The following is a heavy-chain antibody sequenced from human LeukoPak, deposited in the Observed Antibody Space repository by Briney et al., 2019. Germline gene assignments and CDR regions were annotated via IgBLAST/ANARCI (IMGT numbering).Heavy chain of an antibody. V-gene: IGHV3-21*05. CDR1: GXTFSRYA. Sequence: GGSLRLSWAASGXTFSRYAMNWVRQAPGKGLEWVSHISSFSNFRSYADSVKGRFTISRDNAKNSLYLQANSLRAEDTAVYYCARPTIAAAGNFEYWGQGTLVTVSS. CDR2: ISSFSNFR. J-gene: IGHJ4*02. D-gene: IGHD6-13*01. CDR3: ARPTIAAAGNFEY.